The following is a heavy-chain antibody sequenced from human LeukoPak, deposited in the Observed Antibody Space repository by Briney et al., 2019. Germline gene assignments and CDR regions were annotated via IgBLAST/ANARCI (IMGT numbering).Heavy chain of an antibody. D-gene: IGHD3-10*01. V-gene: IGHV1-69*13. CDR2: IIPIFGTA. Sequence: SVKVSCKASGYTFTSYGISWVRQAPGQGLEWMGGIIPIFGTANYAQKFQGRVTITADESTSAAYMELSSLRSEDTAVYYCASGGPYYYYYGMDVWGQGTTVTVSS. CDR3: ASGGPYYYYYGMDV. J-gene: IGHJ6*02. CDR1: GYTFTSYG.